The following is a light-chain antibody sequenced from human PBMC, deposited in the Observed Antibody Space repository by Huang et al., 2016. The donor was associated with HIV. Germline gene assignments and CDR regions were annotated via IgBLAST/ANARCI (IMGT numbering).Light chain of an antibody. V-gene: IGKV2-28*01. CDR2: LGA. J-gene: IGKJ1*01. Sequence: DIVMTQSPLSLSVTPGEPASISCRSSQSLLHSNGYNYLDWYLQKPGQSPQLLIYLGANRASGVPDRFSGSGSDTDSTLKISRVEAEDVGVYYCMQALETPRTFGQGTKVEIK. CDR1: QSLLHSNGYNY. CDR3: MQALETPRT.